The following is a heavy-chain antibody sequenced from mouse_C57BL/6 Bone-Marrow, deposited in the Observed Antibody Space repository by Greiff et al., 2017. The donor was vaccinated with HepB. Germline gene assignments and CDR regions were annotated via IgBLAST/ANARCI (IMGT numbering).Heavy chain of an antibody. J-gene: IGHJ3*01. CDR1: GFNIKDYY. D-gene: IGHD2-3*01. Sequence: VHLKQSGAELVKPGASVKLSCTASGFNIKDYYMHWVKQRTEQGLEWIGRIDPDDGETKYAPKFQGKATLTADTSSNTAYLQLSSLTSEDTAVYYCARDDGYYDWFAYWGQGTLVTVSA. CDR3: ARDDGYYDWFAY. V-gene: IGHV14-2*01. CDR2: IDPDDGET.